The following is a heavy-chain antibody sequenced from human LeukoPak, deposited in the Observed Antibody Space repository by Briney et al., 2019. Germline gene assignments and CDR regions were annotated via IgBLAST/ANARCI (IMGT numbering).Heavy chain of an antibody. CDR2: INHSGST. CDR1: GGSFSGYY. Sequence: SETLSLTCAVYGGSFSGYYWSWIRQPPGKGLEWIGEINHSGSTYYNPSLKSRVTISVDRSKNQFSLKLSSVTAADTAVYYCARGYGSGSFFDYWGQGTLVTVSS. D-gene: IGHD3-10*01. CDR3: ARGYGSGSFFDY. V-gene: IGHV4-34*01. J-gene: IGHJ4*02.